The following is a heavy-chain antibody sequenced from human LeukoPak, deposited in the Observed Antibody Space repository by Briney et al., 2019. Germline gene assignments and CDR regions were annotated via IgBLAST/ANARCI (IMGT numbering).Heavy chain of an antibody. CDR3: ARDTYYYDSSGYWADY. J-gene: IGHJ4*02. CDR2: INHSGST. Sequence: SETLSLTCAVYGGSFSGYYWSWIRQPPGKGLEWIGEINHSGSTNYNPSLKSRVTMSVDTSKNQFSLKLSSVTAADTAVYYCARDTYYYDSSGYWADYWGQGTLVTVSS. D-gene: IGHD3-22*01. V-gene: IGHV4-34*01. CDR1: GGSFSGYY.